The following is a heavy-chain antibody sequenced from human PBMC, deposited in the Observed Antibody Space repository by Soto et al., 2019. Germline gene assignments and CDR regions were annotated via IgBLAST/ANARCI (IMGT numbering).Heavy chain of an antibody. CDR1: GFTFSSYW. Sequence: EVQLVESGGGLVQPGGSLRLSCAASGFTFSSYWMHWVRQAPGKGLVWVSRINSDGSSTSYADSVKGRFTISRDNAKNTLSLQRNSLRVEDTAVYYCARDLPGGPSGYEYYGMDVWGQGTTVTVSS. V-gene: IGHV3-74*01. D-gene: IGHD1-26*01. J-gene: IGHJ6*02. CDR3: ARDLPGGPSGYEYYGMDV. CDR2: INSDGSST.